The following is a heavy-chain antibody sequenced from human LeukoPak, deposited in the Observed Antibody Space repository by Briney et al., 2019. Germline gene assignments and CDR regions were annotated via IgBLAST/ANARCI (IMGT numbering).Heavy chain of an antibody. Sequence: GGSLRLSCAVSGITLSNYGMSWVRQAPGKRLEWVAGISDSGGSTNYADSVKGRFTISRDSPKNTLYLQMTSLRAEDTAVYFCAKRGVVIRVILVGFHKEAYYFDSWGQGALVTVSS. D-gene: IGHD3-22*01. CDR3: AKRGVVIRVILVGFHKEAYYFDS. CDR2: ISDSGGST. J-gene: IGHJ4*02. CDR1: GITLSNYG. V-gene: IGHV3-23*01.